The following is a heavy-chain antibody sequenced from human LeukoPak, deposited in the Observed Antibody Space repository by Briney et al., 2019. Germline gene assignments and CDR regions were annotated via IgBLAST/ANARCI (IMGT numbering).Heavy chain of an antibody. D-gene: IGHD1-26*01. CDR1: GFTFSSYA. J-gene: IGHJ4*02. V-gene: IGHV3-23*01. Sequence: PGGSLTLSCAASGFTFSSYAMTWVRQAPGKGLEWVSSMSASGDTTYYADSVNGRVTISRDNSRNTLYLQMNTLRAEDMAVYYCARGPYLRPDSGRYFDYWGQGTLVTVSS. CDR3: ARGPYLRPDSGRYFDY. CDR2: MSASGDTT.